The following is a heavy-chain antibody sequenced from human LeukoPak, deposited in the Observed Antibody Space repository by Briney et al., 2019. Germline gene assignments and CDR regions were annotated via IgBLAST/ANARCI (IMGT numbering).Heavy chain of an antibody. J-gene: IGHJ4*02. CDR3: ARVDVELLWFGELNYFDY. V-gene: IGHV4-34*01. Sequence: SETLSLTCAVYGGSFSGYYWSWIRQPPGKGLEWIGEINHSGSTNYNPSLKSRVTISLDTSKNQFSLKLSSVTAADTAVYYCARVDVELLWFGELNYFDYWGQGTLVTVSS. CDR2: INHSGST. D-gene: IGHD3-10*01. CDR1: GGSFSGYY.